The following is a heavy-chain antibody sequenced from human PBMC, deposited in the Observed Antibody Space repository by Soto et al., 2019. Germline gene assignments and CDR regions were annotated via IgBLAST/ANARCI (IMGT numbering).Heavy chain of an antibody. D-gene: IGHD2-15*01. V-gene: IGHV1-3*01. J-gene: IGHJ4*02. CDR3: ARAFRAYCSHGSCSYSVGY. CDR1: GYSFSSYA. Sequence: EASVKVSCKAFGYSFSSYAMHWVRQAPGQGLEWMGWISPGNGNTKYSQKFQGRVTITRDTSASTAYMELSSLGSEDTAVYYCARAFRAYCSHGSCSYSVGYWGQGTLVTVSS. CDR2: ISPGNGNT.